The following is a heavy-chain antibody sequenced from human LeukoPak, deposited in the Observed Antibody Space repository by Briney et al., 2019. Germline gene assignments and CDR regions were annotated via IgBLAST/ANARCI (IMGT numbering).Heavy chain of an antibody. V-gene: IGHV3-23*01. CDR1: GFTFSSYA. Sequence: GGSLRLSCAASGFTFSSYAMSWVREAPGKGLQWVSAISVSGGSTYYADSVKGRFTISRDPSTNTLYLPMDPLRAEDTAVSSCAPLTAPFTYDSSGQFDYWGQGPLVTVSS. D-gene: IGHD3-22*01. CDR3: APLTAPFTYDSSGQFDY. J-gene: IGHJ4*02. CDR2: ISVSGGST.